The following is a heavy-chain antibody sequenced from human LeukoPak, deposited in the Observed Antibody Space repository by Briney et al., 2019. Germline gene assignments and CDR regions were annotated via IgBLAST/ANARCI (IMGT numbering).Heavy chain of an antibody. CDR3: ARGGFLDPFDP. V-gene: IGHV4-59*01. Sequence: PSETLSLTCTLSGGSISNYYWNWIRQPPGKGLDWIGYIYYSGSTKYSPSLKSRVTISVDTSKNQFSLRLSSVTAADTAVYYCARGGFLDPFDPWGQGTLVTVSS. J-gene: IGHJ5*02. CDR1: GGSISNYY. D-gene: IGHD1-1*01. CDR2: IYYSGST.